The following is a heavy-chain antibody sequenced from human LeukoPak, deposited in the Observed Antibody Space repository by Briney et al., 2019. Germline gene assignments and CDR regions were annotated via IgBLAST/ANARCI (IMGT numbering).Heavy chain of an antibody. CDR3: AKDWDTAMVTNY. Sequence: GGSLRLSCAASGLTFSSYGTHWVRQAPGRGLEWVAVISYDGSNKYYADSVKGRFTISRDNSKNTLYLQMNSLRAEDTAVYYCAKDWDTAMVTNYWGQGTLVTVSS. J-gene: IGHJ4*02. CDR2: ISYDGSNK. CDR1: GLTFSSYG. D-gene: IGHD5-18*01. V-gene: IGHV3-30*18.